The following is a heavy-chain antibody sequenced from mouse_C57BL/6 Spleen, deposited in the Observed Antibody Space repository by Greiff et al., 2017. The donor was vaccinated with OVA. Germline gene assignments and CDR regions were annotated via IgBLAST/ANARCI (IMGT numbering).Heavy chain of an antibody. CDR1: GYAFSSSW. J-gene: IGHJ2*01. CDR3: ARIYYDYDDYFDY. D-gene: IGHD2-4*01. Sequence: QVHVKQSGPELVKPGASVKISCKASGYAFSSSWMNWVKQRPGKGLEWIGRIYPGDGDTNYNGKFKGKATLTADKSSSTAYMQLSSLTSEDSAVYFCARIYYDYDDYFDYWGQGTTLTVSS. CDR2: IYPGDGDT. V-gene: IGHV1-82*01.